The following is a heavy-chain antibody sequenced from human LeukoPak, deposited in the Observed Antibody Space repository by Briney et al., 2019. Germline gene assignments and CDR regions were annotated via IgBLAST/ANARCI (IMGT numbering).Heavy chain of an antibody. D-gene: IGHD4-17*01. CDR1: GGSISSAAYY. CDR3: ARFDATVDAFDI. Sequence: SQTLSLTRIVSGGSISSAAYYWTWIRQPPGKGLEWIGYIYYSGSTNYNPSLKSRVTISVDTSKNQFSLKLSSVTAADTAVYYCARFDATVDAFDIWGQGTMVTVSS. J-gene: IGHJ3*02. CDR2: IYYSGST. V-gene: IGHV4-61*08.